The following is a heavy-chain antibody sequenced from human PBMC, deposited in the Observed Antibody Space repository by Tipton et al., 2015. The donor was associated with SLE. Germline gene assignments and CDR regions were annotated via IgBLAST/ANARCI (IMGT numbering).Heavy chain of an antibody. J-gene: IGHJ3*02. CDR1: GGSISSGGYY. D-gene: IGHD3-9*01. CDR3: ARVLLDDILTGYSHDAFDI. V-gene: IGHV4-61*09. CDR2: IYTSGST. Sequence: TLSLTCTVSGGSISSGGYYWSWIRQHPGKGLEWIGYIYTSGSTNYNPSLKSRVTISVDTSKNQFSLKLSSVTAADTAVYYCARVLLDDILTGYSHDAFDIWGQGTMVTVSS.